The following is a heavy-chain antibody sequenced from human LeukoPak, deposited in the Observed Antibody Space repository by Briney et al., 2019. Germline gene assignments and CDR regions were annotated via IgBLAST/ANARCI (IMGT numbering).Heavy chain of an antibody. Sequence: SQTLSLTCTVSGGSISSGGYYWSWIRQPPGKGLEWIGYIYHSGSTYYNPSLKSRVTISVDRSKNQFSLKLSSVTAADTAVYYCARSSSSYAFDYWGQGTLVTVSS. CDR2: IYHSGST. J-gene: IGHJ4*02. CDR3: ARSSSSYAFDY. V-gene: IGHV4-30-2*01. CDR1: GGSISSGGYY. D-gene: IGHD6-6*01.